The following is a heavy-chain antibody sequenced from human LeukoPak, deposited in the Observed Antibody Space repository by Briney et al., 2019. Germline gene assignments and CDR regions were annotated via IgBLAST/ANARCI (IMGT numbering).Heavy chain of an antibody. Sequence: PGGSLRLSCAASGFTFSDYYMSWIRQAPGKGLEWVANIKQDGSEKYYVDSVKGRFTISRDNAKNSLYLQMNSLRAEDTAVYYCARDLPADGDYWGQGTLVTVSS. CDR2: IKQDGSEK. CDR3: ARDLPADGDY. J-gene: IGHJ4*02. CDR1: GFTFSDYY. D-gene: IGHD5-24*01. V-gene: IGHV3-7*01.